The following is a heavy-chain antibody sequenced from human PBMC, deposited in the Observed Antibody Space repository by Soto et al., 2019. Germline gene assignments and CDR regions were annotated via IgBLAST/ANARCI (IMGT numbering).Heavy chain of an antibody. CDR3: ATYHDDEWEAYRHRY. CDR2: INQDGRDK. CDR1: GLAFRSFL. D-gene: IGHD3-16*02. J-gene: IGHJ4*02. Sequence: EVQLVESGGGLVRPGGSLSLSCAASGLAFRSFLMSWVRQAPGGGLEWVANINQDGRDKYYSDAVRGRFTISRDNAANSLFLLMNSLGAEDTAVYYCATYHDDEWEAYRHRYWGQGTLVTVSS. V-gene: IGHV3-7*01.